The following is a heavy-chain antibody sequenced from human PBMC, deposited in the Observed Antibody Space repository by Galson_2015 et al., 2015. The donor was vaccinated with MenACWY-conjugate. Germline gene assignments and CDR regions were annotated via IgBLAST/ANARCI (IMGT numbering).Heavy chain of an antibody. Sequence: SLRLSCAASGFTFNNSWMTWVRQAPGKGLEWVATIKQDGTEKKYVDSVKGRFIVSRDNAKSSLYLQMNSLRAEDTAVYYCARKIYYYDTGDYGWFGPWGQGTLVTVSS. CDR3: ARKIYYYDTGDYGWFGP. CDR2: IKQDGTEK. J-gene: IGHJ5*02. CDR1: GFTFNNSW. D-gene: IGHD3-22*01. V-gene: IGHV3-7*03.